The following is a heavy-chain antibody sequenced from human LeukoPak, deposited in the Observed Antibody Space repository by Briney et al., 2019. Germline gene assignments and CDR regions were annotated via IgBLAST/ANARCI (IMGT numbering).Heavy chain of an antibody. CDR1: GFTFSSYW. CDR2: ISTDGSST. D-gene: IGHD3-16*01. Sequence: GGSLRHSCAASGFTFSSYWMHSVRQGPGKGLVWVSRISTDGSSTDYADSVKGRFTISRENAKNTLYLQMNSLRAEDTAVYYCARTRTLPIAGGFDTWGQGSLVTVSS. CDR3: ARTRTLPIAGGFDT. V-gene: IGHV3-74*01. J-gene: IGHJ5*02.